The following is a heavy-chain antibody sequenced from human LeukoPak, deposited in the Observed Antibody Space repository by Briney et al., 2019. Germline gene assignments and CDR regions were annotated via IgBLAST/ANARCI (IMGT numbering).Heavy chain of an antibody. CDR2: IGGGSETA. Sequence: GGSLRLSCAASGFTFGSYAMSWVRQAPGKGLEWVSTIGGGSETASYADSAKGRFTNSRDNSKNTVHLQMNSLRAEDTAVYYCAKVLSGSQDYWGQGTLVTVFS. CDR1: GFTFGSYA. J-gene: IGHJ4*02. D-gene: IGHD1-26*01. V-gene: IGHV3-23*01. CDR3: AKVLSGSQDY.